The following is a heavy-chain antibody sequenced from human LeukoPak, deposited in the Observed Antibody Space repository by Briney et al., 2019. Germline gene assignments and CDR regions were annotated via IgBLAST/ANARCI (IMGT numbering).Heavy chain of an antibody. D-gene: IGHD6-19*01. Sequence: SETLSLTCAVYGGSFSGYYWSWIRQPPGKGLEWIGEINHSGSTNYNPSLKSRVTISADTSKNQFSLKLSSVTAADTAVYYCARERWLVRVTFDYWGQGTLVTVSS. V-gene: IGHV4-34*01. CDR1: GGSFSGYY. CDR3: ARERWLVRVTFDY. CDR2: INHSGST. J-gene: IGHJ4*02.